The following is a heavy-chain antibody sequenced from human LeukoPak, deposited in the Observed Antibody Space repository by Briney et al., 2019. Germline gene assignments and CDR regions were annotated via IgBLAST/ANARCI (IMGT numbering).Heavy chain of an antibody. V-gene: IGHV3-7*03. CDR3: ARGGGLDV. J-gene: IGHJ6*02. D-gene: IGHD3-16*01. CDR1: GFIFSRFA. Sequence: PGGSLRLSCAASGFIFSRFAMSWARQAPGKGLGWVASINHNGNVNYYVDSVKGRFTISRDNAKNSLYLQMSNLRAEDTAVYFCARGGGLDVWGQGATVTVSS. CDR2: INHNGNVN.